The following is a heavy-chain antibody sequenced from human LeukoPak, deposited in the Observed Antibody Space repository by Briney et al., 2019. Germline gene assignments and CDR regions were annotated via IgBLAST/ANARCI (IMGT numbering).Heavy chain of an antibody. CDR1: GGTFSSYA. CDR3: VMDCSSTSCYYPVDY. J-gene: IGHJ4*02. Sequence: GASVKVSCKASGGTFSSYAISWVRQAPGQGLEWMGGIIPIFGTANYAQKFQGRVTITTDESTSTAYMELSSLRSEDTAVYYCVMDCSSTSCYYPVDYWGQGTLVTVSS. CDR2: IIPIFGTA. V-gene: IGHV1-69*05. D-gene: IGHD2-2*01.